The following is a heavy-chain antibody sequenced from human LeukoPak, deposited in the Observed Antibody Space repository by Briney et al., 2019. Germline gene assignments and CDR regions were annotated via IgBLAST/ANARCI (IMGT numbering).Heavy chain of an antibody. CDR3: ATDRFGNYDFDN. J-gene: IGHJ4*02. CDR1: GCTVSTNS. Sequence: GGSLRLSCAASGCTVSTNSMTWVRQAPGKGLEWVSLISGGGSTYYADSVKGRFTISRDNSKHTLYLQMNSLRAEDTAMYYCATDRFGNYDFDNWGQGTLVTVSS. V-gene: IGHV3-66*01. CDR2: ISGGGST. D-gene: IGHD4-11*01.